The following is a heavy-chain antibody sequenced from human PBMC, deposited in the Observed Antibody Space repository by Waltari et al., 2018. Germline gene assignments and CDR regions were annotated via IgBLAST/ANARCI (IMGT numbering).Heavy chain of an antibody. J-gene: IGHJ6*02. CDR2: IYHSGRT. CDR3: ARGSRVRGFYGMDV. CDR1: GGSISSGGYS. Sequence: QLQLQESGSGLVKPSQTLSLTCAVSGGSISSGGYSWSWIRQPPGKGLEWIGYIYHSGRTYYNPSLKRRGTISVDRSKNQFSLKLSSVTAADTAVYYCARGSRVRGFYGMDVWGQGTTVTVSS. V-gene: IGHV4-30-2*01. D-gene: IGHD3-10*01.